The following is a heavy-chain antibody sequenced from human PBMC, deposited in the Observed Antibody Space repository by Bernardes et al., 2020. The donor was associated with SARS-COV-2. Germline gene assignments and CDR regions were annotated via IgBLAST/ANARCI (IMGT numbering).Heavy chain of an antibody. D-gene: IGHD4-17*01. CDR3: TTETPLTTCDY. V-gene: IGHV3-30-3*01. Sequence: GGSLRLSCAASGFTFRNYHMHWVRQAPGKGLDWVAFISSDGSNKYYADSVRGRFTISRDSSSNTLWLQMNSLRAEDTALYYCTTETPLTTCDYWGQGAPVTVSS. CDR2: ISSDGSNK. J-gene: IGHJ4*02. CDR1: GFTFRNYH.